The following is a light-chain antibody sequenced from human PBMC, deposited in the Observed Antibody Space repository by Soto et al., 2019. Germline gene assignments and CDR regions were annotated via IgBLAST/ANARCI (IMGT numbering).Light chain of an antibody. Sequence: EIVMTQSPATLSVSPGERATLSCRASQSVSSFLAWYQQKPGQAPRLLIYGASTRATGIPARFSGSGSGTEFTLTISSLRSEDFAVYSCQQYNNWPKTFGQGTKLEIK. CDR2: GAS. CDR3: QQYNNWPKT. V-gene: IGKV3-15*01. J-gene: IGKJ2*01. CDR1: QSVSSF.